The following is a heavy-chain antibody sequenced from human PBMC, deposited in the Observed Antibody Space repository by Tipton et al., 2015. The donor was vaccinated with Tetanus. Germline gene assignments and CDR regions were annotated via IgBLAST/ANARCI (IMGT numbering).Heavy chain of an antibody. Sequence: SLRLSCTASGFTFGTYTMNWVRQAPGKGLEWGSSITSSSKFIYYADSVKGRFTSSRDNAKTSLYLQRTRLRAEDTAVYYCARDWFSGSNYAELASWGQGTLVPVSS. CDR1: GFTFGTYT. J-gene: IGHJ5*01. CDR2: ITSSSKFI. D-gene: IGHD1-26*01. CDR3: ARDWFSGSNYAELAS. V-gene: IGHV3-21*06.